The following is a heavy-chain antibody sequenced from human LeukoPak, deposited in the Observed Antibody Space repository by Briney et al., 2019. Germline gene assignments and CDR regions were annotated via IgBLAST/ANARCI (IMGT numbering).Heavy chain of an antibody. V-gene: IGHV3-30*18. J-gene: IGHJ4*02. CDR3: AKDGEVSWFGPESY. Sequence: GRSLRLSCAASGFTFSSYGMHWVRQAPGKGLEGVALISLDGSNKDYAESVKGRFTISRDSSKNTLYLQMNSMRAEDTAVYYCAKDGEVSWFGPESYWGQGTLVAVSS. CDR2: ISLDGSNK. CDR1: GFTFSSYG. D-gene: IGHD3-10*01.